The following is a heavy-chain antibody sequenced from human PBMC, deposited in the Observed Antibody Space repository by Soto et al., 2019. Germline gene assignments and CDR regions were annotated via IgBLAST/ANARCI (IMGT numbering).Heavy chain of an antibody. V-gene: IGHV3-66*01. CDR1: GFTVSSNY. CDR2: IYSGGST. Sequence: EVQLVESGGGLVQPGGSLRLSCAASGFTVSSNYMSWVRQAPGKGLEWVSVIYSGGSTYYADSVKGRFTISRDNSKNTLYLQINSLRAEDTAVYYCAASTAMAEYYFDYWGQGTLVTVSS. CDR3: AASTAMAEYYFDY. D-gene: IGHD5-18*01. J-gene: IGHJ4*02.